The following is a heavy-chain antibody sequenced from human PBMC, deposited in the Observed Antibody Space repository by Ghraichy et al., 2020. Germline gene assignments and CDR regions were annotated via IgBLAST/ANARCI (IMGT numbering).Heavy chain of an antibody. D-gene: IGHD5-12*01. CDR3: ARGYDNSYYYYYYMDV. V-gene: IGHV4-59*01. CDR1: DNSISYYY. Sequence: SETLSLTCNVSDNSISYYYWSWIRQPPGKGLEWIGYIYDSGGTNYNPSLKSRVTISVDTSKNQFSLRLTSVTAADTAVYYCARGYDNSYYYYYYMDVWGKGTTVTVSS. J-gene: IGHJ6*03. CDR2: IYDSGGT.